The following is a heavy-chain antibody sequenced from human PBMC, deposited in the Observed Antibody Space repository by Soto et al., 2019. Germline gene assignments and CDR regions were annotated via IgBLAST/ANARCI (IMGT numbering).Heavy chain of an antibody. CDR3: ARGGVPAAFYYYYGMDV. CDR2: TYYRSKWYN. V-gene: IGHV6-1*01. D-gene: IGHD2-2*01. Sequence: PSQTLSLTCAISRDSVSSNSAAWNWIRQSPSRGLEWLGRTYYRSKWYNDYAVSVKSRITINPDTSKNQFSLQLNSVTPEDTAVYYCARGGVPAAFYYYYGMDVWGQGTTVTVSS. CDR1: RDSVSSNSAA. J-gene: IGHJ6*02.